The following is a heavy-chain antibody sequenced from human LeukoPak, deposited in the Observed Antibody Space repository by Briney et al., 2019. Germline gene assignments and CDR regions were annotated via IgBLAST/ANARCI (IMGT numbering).Heavy chain of an antibody. CDR1: GNYW. D-gene: IGHD2/OR15-2a*01. J-gene: IGHJ4*02. CDR2: INSDGSWT. V-gene: IGHV3-74*01. CDR3: VSFYETY. Sequence: GGSLRLSCAASGNYWMHWVRQAPRKGLVWVSHINSDGSWTSYADSVKGRFTISKDNAKNTVYLQMNSLRAEDTAVYYCVSFYETYWGRGTLVTVSS.